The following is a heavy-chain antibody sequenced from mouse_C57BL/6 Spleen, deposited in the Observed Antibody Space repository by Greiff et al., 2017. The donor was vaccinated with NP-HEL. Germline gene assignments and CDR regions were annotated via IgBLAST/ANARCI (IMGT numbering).Heavy chain of an antibody. V-gene: IGHV2-6*03. J-gene: IGHJ4*01. D-gene: IGHD2-4*01. CDR3: DRRPYDYDGMDY. Sequence: VHLVESGPGLVAPSQSLSITCTASGFSLTSYGVHWVRQPPGQGLEWLVVIWRDGSTTYNSALKSRLSISKDNSKSQVFLKMNSLQTYDTAMYYCDRRPYDYDGMDYWGQGTSVTVSA. CDR2: IWRDGST. CDR1: GFSLTSYG.